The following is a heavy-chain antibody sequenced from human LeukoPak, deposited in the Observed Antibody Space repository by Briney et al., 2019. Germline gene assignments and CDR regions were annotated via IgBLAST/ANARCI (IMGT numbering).Heavy chain of an antibody. J-gene: IGHJ4*02. D-gene: IGHD3-3*01. V-gene: IGHV3-33*01. CDR1: GFTFSSYG. Sequence: GRSLRLSCAASGFTFSSYGMHWVRQAPGKGLEWVAVIWYDGSNKYYAGSVKGRFTISRDNSKNTLYLQMNSRRAEDTAVYYCARGRKGLLYPRDPHFDYWGQGTLVTVSS. CDR3: ARGRKGLLYPRDPHFDY. CDR2: IWYDGSNK.